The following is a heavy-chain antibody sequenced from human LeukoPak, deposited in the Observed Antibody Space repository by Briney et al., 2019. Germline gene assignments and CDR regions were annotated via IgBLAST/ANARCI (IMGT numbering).Heavy chain of an antibody. D-gene: IGHD3-16*01. Sequence: PGGSLRLSCAASGFTFSSYAMSWVRQAPGKGLEWVSAISGSGGSTYYADSVKGRFTISRDNAKNSLYLQMNSLRAEDTAVYYCARGGEAFEIWGQGTMVTVSS. J-gene: IGHJ3*02. CDR1: GFTFSSYA. CDR2: ISGSGGST. V-gene: IGHV3-23*01. CDR3: ARGGEAFEI.